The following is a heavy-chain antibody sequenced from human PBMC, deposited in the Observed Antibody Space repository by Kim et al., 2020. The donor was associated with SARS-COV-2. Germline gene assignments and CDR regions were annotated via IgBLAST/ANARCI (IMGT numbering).Heavy chain of an antibody. CDR2: IYHAGTT. V-gene: IGHV4-4*02. J-gene: IGHJ4*02. CDR3: TIKAGTTTWYEGGFNY. D-gene: IGHD1-26*01. Sequence: SETLSLTCAVSGASFSSNDWCWFRHPPGKGLLWWVGIIYHAGTTNYTPSLRGRVTMSIDSSKHRFSVRLTSVTAADTAMYFCTIKAGTTTWYEGGFNYWGQGPLVTVSS. CDR1: GASFSSNDW.